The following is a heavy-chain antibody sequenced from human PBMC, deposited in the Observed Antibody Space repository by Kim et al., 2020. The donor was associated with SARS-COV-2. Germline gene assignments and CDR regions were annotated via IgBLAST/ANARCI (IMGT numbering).Heavy chain of an antibody. J-gene: IGHJ5*02. CDR3: ARVLDHLPAAMSRVNWFDP. Sequence: SETLSLTCAVYGGSFSGYYWSWIRQPPGKGLEWIGEINHSGSTNYNPSLKSRVTISVDTSKNQFSLKLSSVTAADTAVYYCARVLDHLPAAMSRVNWFDPWGQGTLVTVSS. D-gene: IGHD2-2*01. V-gene: IGHV4-34*01. CDR1: GGSFSGYY. CDR2: INHSGST.